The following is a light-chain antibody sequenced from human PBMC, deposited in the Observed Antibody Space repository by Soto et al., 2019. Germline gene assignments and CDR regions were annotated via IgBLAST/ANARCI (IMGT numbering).Light chain of an antibody. J-gene: IGKJ5*01. CDR2: GAS. Sequence: EIVMTQSPATLSVSPGERATLSCRASQSVTSNLAGYEQKPGQPPRLLIYGASTRATGITARYSGSESGKQYTLTLSGLHSEDYAVDYCRQYKNCAPTFGQGTRLEIK. CDR1: QSVTSN. V-gene: IGKV3-15*01. CDR3: RQYKNCAPT.